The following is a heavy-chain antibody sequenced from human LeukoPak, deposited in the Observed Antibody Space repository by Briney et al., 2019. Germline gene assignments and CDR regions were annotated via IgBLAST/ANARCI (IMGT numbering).Heavy chain of an antibody. CDR3: AREEIRSWFDP. J-gene: IGHJ5*02. Sequence: SETLSLTCTVSGGSMSSYFWSWIRQPPGKGLEWIGNIDYSGNTGYNPSLKSRVTISVDASMNQFSLKLTSVTAADTAVYYCAREEIRSWFDPWGQGTLVTVSS. V-gene: IGHV4-59*01. D-gene: IGHD5-24*01. CDR1: GGSMSSYF. CDR2: IDYSGNT.